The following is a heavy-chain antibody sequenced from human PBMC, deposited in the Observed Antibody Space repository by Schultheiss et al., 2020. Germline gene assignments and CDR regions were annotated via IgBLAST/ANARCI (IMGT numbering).Heavy chain of an antibody. Sequence: GESLKISCAASGFTFDDYAMHWVRQAPGKGLEWVSSISSSSSYIYYADSVKGRFTISRDNAKNSLYLQMNSLRAEDTAVYYCAKGVGITMIVVADALDNWGQGTLVTVSS. CDR3: AKGVGITMIVVADALDN. V-gene: IGHV3-21*04. CDR1: GFTFDDYA. CDR2: ISSSSSYI. J-gene: IGHJ4*02. D-gene: IGHD3-22*01.